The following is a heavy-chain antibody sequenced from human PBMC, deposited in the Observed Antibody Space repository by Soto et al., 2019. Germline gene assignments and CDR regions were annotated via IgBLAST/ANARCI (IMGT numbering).Heavy chain of an antibody. CDR1: GGTFSSYA. V-gene: IGHV1-69*06. CDR3: ARETWKLPYNWNDGVHFDY. Sequence: QVQLVQSGAEVKKPGSSVKVSCKASGGTFSSYAISWVRQAPGQGLEWMGGIIPIFGTANYPQKFQGRVTIAAHKSTSTAYMELSSLRSEDTAVYYCARETWKLPYNWNDGVHFDYWGQGTLVTVSS. J-gene: IGHJ4*02. D-gene: IGHD1-20*01. CDR2: IIPIFGTA.